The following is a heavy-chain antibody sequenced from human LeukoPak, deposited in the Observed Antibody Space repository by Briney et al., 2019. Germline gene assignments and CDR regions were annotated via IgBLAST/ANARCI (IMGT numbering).Heavy chain of an antibody. CDR3: ARGLDYGDGVWNFDY. Sequence: ASVKVSCKASGYTFTGYYMHWVRQAPGQGLEWMGWINPNSGGTNYAQKFQGRVTMTRDTSISTAYMELSRLRSDDTAVYYCARGLDYGDGVWNFDYWGQGTLVTVSS. CDR2: INPNSGGT. D-gene: IGHD4-17*01. CDR1: GYTFTGYY. V-gene: IGHV1-2*02. J-gene: IGHJ4*02.